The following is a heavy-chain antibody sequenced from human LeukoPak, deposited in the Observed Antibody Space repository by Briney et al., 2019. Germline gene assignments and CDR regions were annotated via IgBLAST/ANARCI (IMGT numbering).Heavy chain of an antibody. CDR3: ARHQNAAPNVWDWFDP. J-gene: IGHJ5*02. D-gene: IGHD3-16*01. V-gene: IGHV1-18*01. CDR1: GYTFTSFG. CDR2: ISAYNGNT. Sequence: GASVEVSCKASGYTFTSFGISWVRQAPGQGLEWMGWISAYNGNTNYVQKFQGRVTMTTDTSTSTAYMELRSLRSDDTAVYYCARHQNAAPNVWDWFDPWGQGTQVTVSS.